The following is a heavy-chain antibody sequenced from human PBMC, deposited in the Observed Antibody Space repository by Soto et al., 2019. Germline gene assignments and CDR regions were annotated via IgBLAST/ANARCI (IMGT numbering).Heavy chain of an antibody. J-gene: IGHJ4*02. D-gene: IGHD3-10*01. CDR1: GYTFTSYG. Sequence: QVQLVQSGAEVKKPGASVKVSCKPSGYTFTSYGITWVRQAPGQGLEWMGWISAYNGNTNYAQKFQGRVTMTTDTSESTAYMELRSLGCDDAAVYYWACWWFVEFVYQFDYWGQGTLVTVSS. CDR3: ACWWFVEFVYQFDY. CDR2: ISAYNGNT. V-gene: IGHV1-18*01.